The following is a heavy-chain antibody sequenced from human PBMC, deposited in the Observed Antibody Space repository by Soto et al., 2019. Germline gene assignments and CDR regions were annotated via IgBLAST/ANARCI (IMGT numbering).Heavy chain of an antibody. CDR2: IYYSGST. Sequence: LSLTCTVSGGSISSYYCSWIRQPPGKGLEWIGYIYYSGSTNYNPSLKSRVTISVDTSKNQFSLKLSSVTVADTAVYYCARHVVPAANYFAYWGQGTLVTVSS. D-gene: IGHD2-2*01. CDR1: GGSISSYY. J-gene: IGHJ4*02. CDR3: ARHVVPAANYFAY. V-gene: IGHV4-59*08.